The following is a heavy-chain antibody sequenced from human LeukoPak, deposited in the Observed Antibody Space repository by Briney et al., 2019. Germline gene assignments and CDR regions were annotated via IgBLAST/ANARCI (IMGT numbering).Heavy chain of an antibody. Sequence: GASVKVSCKASGYTFTGNHMHWVRQAPGQGLEWMGWINPNSGGTNYAQKFQGRVIMTRDTSISTAYMELSRLGSDDTAVYYCARGGPTDSIHSCGGNCYFLDYWGQGTLVTVSS. CDR1: GYTFTGNH. CDR3: ARGGPTDSIHSCGGNCYFLDY. V-gene: IGHV1-2*02. CDR2: INPNSGGT. D-gene: IGHD2-21*02. J-gene: IGHJ4*02.